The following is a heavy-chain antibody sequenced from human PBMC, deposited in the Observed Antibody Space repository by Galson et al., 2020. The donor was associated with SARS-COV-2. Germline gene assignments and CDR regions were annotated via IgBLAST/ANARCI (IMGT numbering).Heavy chain of an antibody. CDR2: IIWNSGFI. CDR1: GFTFDDYA. Sequence: GGSLRLSCPASGFTFDDYAIHWVRQAPGKGLGWDSGIIWNSGFIGYEDSVKGRFTISRDNAKNSLYLQMNSLRAEDTALYYCAKDRHYSYYYDCSGYYGSYYYGMDVWGQGTTVTISS. D-gene: IGHD3-22*01. CDR3: AKDRHYSYYYDCSGYYGSYYYGMDV. V-gene: IGHV3-9*01. J-gene: IGHJ6*02.